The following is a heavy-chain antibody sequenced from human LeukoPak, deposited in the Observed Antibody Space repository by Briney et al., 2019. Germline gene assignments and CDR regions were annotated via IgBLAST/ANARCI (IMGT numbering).Heavy chain of an antibody. CDR2: ISYDGSNK. J-gene: IGHJ4*02. V-gene: IGHV3-30*04. Sequence: GGSLRLSCAASGFTFSSYAMHWVRQAPGKGLEWVAVISYDGSNKYYADSVKGRFTISRDNSKNTLYLQMNSLRAEDTAVYYCAGLIAAAGTFDYWGQGTLVTVSS. CDR3: AGLIAAAGTFDY. D-gene: IGHD6-13*01. CDR1: GFTFSSYA.